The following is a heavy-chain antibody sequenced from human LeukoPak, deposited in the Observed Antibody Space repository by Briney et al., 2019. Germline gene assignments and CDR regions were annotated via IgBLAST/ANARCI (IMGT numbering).Heavy chain of an antibody. D-gene: IGHD3-22*01. V-gene: IGHV2-5*02. Sequence: ESGPTLVNPTQTLTLTCTFSGFSLSTSGVGVGWIRQPPGEALEWLALRYWGDDKRYSPSLKSRLTITKDTSKNQVVVTMTNMDPVDTVTYYCAHIEYYYDSSGYGFLDYWGEGALVTVSP. J-gene: IGHJ4*02. CDR2: RYWGDDK. CDR3: AHIEYYYDSSGYGFLDY. CDR1: GFSLSTSGVG.